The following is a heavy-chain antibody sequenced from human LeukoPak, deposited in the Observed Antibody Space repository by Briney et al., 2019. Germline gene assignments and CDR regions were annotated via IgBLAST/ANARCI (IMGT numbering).Heavy chain of an antibody. CDR3: AKDISYGDHVLDY. J-gene: IGHJ4*02. Sequence: PGGSLRLSCAASGFTFDDYAMHWVRQAPGKGLEWVSGISWNSGSIGYADSVKGRFTISRDNAKNSLYLQMNSLRAEDTALYYCAKDISYGDHVLDYWGQGTLVTVSS. V-gene: IGHV3-9*01. D-gene: IGHD4-17*01. CDR1: GFTFDDYA. CDR2: ISWNSGSI.